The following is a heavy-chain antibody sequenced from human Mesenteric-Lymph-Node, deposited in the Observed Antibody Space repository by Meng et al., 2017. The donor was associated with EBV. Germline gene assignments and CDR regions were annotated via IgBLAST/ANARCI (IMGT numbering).Heavy chain of an antibody. CDR2: ISPSTSDM. D-gene: IGHD4-17*01. V-gene: IGHV3-21*01. CDR3: VRDWWGEDYGESKWFNP. Sequence: EVYLVESGGXLVKPGESLRLSCAASRFTFSDYRMNWVRQAPGKGLEWVSSISPSTSDMYYADSVKGRFTISRDNAKKSLYLQMNNLRAEDTAVYYCVRDWWGEDYGESKWFNPWVQGTLGIVSS. CDR1: RFTFSDYR. J-gene: IGHJ5*02.